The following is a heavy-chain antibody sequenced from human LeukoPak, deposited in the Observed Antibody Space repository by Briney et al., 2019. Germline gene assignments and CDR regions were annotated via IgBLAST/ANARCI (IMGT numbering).Heavy chain of an antibody. CDR1: GYTFTSYG. Sequence: ASVKVSCKASGYTFTSYGISWVRQAPGQGLEWMGWISAYNGNTNYAQKFQGRVTMTRNTSISTAYMELSSLRSEDTAVYYCAETHGVPWGQGTLVTVSS. D-gene: IGHD2-8*01. CDR3: AETHGVP. V-gene: IGHV1-18*01. CDR2: ISAYNGNT. J-gene: IGHJ4*02.